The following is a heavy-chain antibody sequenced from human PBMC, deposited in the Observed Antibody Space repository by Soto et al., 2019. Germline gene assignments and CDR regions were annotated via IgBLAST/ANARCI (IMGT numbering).Heavy chain of an antibody. CDR3: AGFGTYYETSGFLY. D-gene: IGHD3-22*01. V-gene: IGHV3-74*01. CDR2: INNDGTTT. J-gene: IGHJ4*02. CDR1: GFAFASNW. Sequence: EVQLVESGGGLVQPGGSLRLSCAASGFAFASNWMHWVRQAPGNGLVWVSRINNDGTTTTYADSVEGRFTISRDNDKNTLYLPMTSMRAEDTAVYYCAGFGTYYETSGFLYWGQGTLVTVSS.